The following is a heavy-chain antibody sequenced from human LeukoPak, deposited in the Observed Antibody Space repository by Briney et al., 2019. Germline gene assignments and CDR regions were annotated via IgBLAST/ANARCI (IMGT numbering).Heavy chain of an antibody. J-gene: IGHJ5*02. V-gene: IGHV4-4*09. CDR2: THPSGNT. Sequence: SETLSLSCTVSGASNNSYYWSWIRQPPGKGLEWIGYTHPSGNTNYSPSLKSRVTISMGTSTNQFSLKLKSVTAADTAVYFCARKAPKKGWFDPWGQGTLVTVSS. CDR3: ARKAPKKGWFDP. CDR1: GASNNSYY.